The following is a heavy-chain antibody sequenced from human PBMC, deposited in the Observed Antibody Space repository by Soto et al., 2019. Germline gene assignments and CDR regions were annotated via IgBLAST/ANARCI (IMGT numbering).Heavy chain of an antibody. CDR2: IYPGDSDT. J-gene: IGHJ5*02. Sequence: GESLKISCKGSGYSFTSYWIGWVRQIPGKGLEWMGIIYPGDSDTRYSPSFQGQVTISADKSISTAYLQWSSLKASDTAMYYCARAYYDILTGSHLSWFDPWGQGTLVTVSS. D-gene: IGHD3-9*01. V-gene: IGHV5-51*01. CDR1: GYSFTSYW. CDR3: ARAYYDILTGSHLSWFDP.